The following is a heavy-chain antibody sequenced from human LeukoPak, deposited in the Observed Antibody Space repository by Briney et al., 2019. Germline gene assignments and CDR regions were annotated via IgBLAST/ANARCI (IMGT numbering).Heavy chain of an antibody. CDR2: IYYSGST. D-gene: IGHD3-22*01. CDR1: GGSISSSSYY. J-gene: IGHJ3*02. Sequence: SETLSLTCTVSGGSISSSSYYWGWIRQPPGKGLEWIGSIYYSGSTYYNPSLKSRVTISVDTSKNQFSLKLSSVTAADTAVYYCARSDNYYDSSGYYQFGDAFDIWGQGTMVTVSS. V-gene: IGHV4-39*07. CDR3: ARSDNYYDSSGYYQFGDAFDI.